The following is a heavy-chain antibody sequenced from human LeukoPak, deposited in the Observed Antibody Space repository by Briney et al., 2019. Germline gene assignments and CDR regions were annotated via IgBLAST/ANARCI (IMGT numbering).Heavy chain of an antibody. CDR1: GFTFSDYY. Sequence: GGSLRLSCAASGFTFSDYYMSWIRQAPGKGLEWASYISSSGSTIYYADSVKGRFTISRDNAKNSLYLQMNSLRAEDTAVYYCARDPRCSSTSCYLSWGQGTLVTVSS. J-gene: IGHJ4*02. CDR2: ISSSGSTI. CDR3: ARDPRCSSTSCYLS. D-gene: IGHD2-2*01. V-gene: IGHV3-11*01.